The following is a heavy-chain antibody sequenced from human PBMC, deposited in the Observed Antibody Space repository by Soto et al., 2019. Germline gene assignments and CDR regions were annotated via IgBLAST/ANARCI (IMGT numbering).Heavy chain of an antibody. D-gene: IGHD6-13*01. Sequence: PGGSLRLSCAASGFTFSSYGMHWVRQAPGKGLEWVAVIWYDGSNKYYADSVKGRFTISRDNSKNTLYLQMNSLRAEDTAVYYYARGGRIAAAGGNDYWGQGTLVTVSS. CDR3: ARGGRIAAAGGNDY. CDR2: IWYDGSNK. CDR1: GFTFSSYG. V-gene: IGHV3-33*01. J-gene: IGHJ4*02.